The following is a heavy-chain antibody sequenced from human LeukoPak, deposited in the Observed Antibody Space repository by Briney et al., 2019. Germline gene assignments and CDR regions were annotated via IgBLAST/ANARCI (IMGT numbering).Heavy chain of an antibody. J-gene: IGHJ3*01. CDR2: ISTTGGDT. CDR3: ARDGHNIGGAFDV. CDR1: RFTFSDRY. Sequence: GGSLRLSCAASRFTFSDRYMAWIRQAPGKGLEWISYISTTGGDTYYSDSVKGRFTVSRDNAKKSLYLQMNSLRVEDTAVYYRARDGHNIGGAFDVWGQGTVVTVSS. V-gene: IGHV3-11*01. D-gene: IGHD1-1*01.